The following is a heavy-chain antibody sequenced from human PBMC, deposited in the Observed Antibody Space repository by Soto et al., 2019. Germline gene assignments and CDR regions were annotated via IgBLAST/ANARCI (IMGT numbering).Heavy chain of an antibody. CDR2: MNPNSGNT. CDR3: ARDLDCSGGSCYYNFDY. D-gene: IGHD2-15*01. Sequence: QVPLVQSGAEVKKPGASVKVSCKASGYTFTSYDINWVRQATGQGLEWMGWMNPNSGNTGYAQKFQGRVTMTRNTSISTAYMELSSLRSEDTAVYYCARDLDCSGGSCYYNFDYWGQGTLVTVSS. CDR1: GYTFTSYD. J-gene: IGHJ4*02. V-gene: IGHV1-8*01.